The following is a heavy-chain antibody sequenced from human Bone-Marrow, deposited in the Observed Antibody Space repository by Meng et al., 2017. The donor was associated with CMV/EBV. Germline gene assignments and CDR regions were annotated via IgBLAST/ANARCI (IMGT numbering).Heavy chain of an antibody. V-gene: IGHV4-30-4*08. D-gene: IGHD4-11*01. J-gene: IGHJ5*02. Sequence: SETLSLTCTVPGGSISSGDYYWSWIRQPPGKGLEWIGYIYYSGSTHYKTSLKSRLTISIDTSTNQFSLKLSSVTAADTAVHHCARGPYTVITSPKAAFAPWGQGALVTVSS. CDR1: GGSISSGDYY. CDR2: IYYSGST. CDR3: ARGPYTVITSPKAAFAP.